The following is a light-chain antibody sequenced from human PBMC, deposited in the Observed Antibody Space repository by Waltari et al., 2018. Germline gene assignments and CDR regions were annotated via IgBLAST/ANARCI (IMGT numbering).Light chain of an antibody. CDR1: ESISSY. CDR2: AAS. J-gene: IGKJ3*01. Sequence: DIQMTQSPSSLSASVGDRVTLTCRSSESISSYLNWYQQKPGKAPKLLIYAASSLQGGVPYRFSGSGSGTDFTLTISSLQPEDFATYYCQQSYSTPLTFGPGTKVEIK. V-gene: IGKV1-39*01. CDR3: QQSYSTPLT.